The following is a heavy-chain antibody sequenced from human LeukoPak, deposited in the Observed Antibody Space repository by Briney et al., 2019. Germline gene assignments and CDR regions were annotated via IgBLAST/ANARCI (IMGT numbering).Heavy chain of an antibody. J-gene: IGHJ4*02. D-gene: IGHD6-13*01. CDR3: ARDDLDSSSWYGY. CDR1: GGTFSSYA. CDR2: IIPIFGTA. Sequence: SVKVSCKASGGTFSSYAISWVRQAPGQGLEWMGGIIPIFGTANYAQKFQGRVTITTDESTSTAYMELSSLRSEGTAVYYCARDDLDSSSWYGYWGQGTLVTVSS. V-gene: IGHV1-69*05.